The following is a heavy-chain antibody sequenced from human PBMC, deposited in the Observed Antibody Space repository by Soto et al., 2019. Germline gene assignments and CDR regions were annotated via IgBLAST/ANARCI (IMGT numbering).Heavy chain of an antibody. Sequence: QVQLVESGGGVVQPGRSLRLSCAASGFTFSSYGMHWVRQAPGKGLEWVAVISYDGSNKYYADSVKGRFTISRDNSKNTLYLQMNSLRAEDTAVYYCAKDLGENERTPYYYSGMDVWGQGTTVTVSS. D-gene: IGHD3-10*01. CDR1: GFTFSSYG. CDR2: ISYDGSNK. J-gene: IGHJ6*02. V-gene: IGHV3-30*18. CDR3: AKDLGENERTPYYYSGMDV.